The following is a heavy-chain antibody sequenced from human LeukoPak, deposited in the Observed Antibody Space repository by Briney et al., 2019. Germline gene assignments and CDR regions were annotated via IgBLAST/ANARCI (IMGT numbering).Heavy chain of an antibody. CDR2: IYYSGST. J-gene: IGHJ4*02. CDR3: ARDPGRRYFDY. CDR1: GGSLSSYY. V-gene: IGHV4-59*01. D-gene: IGHD6-25*01. Sequence: PSETLSLTCTVSGGSLSSYYWSWIRQPPGKGLEWIGYIYYSGSTNYNPSLKSRVTISVDTSKNQFSLKLSSVTAADTAVYYCARDPGRRYFDYWGQGTLVTVSS.